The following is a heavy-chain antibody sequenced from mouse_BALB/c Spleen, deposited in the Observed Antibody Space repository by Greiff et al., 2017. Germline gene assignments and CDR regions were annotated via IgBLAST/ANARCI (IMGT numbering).Heavy chain of an antibody. CDR2: ISSGGST. CDR3: ARALITTGYYAMDY. CDR1: GFTFSSYA. J-gene: IGHJ4*01. Sequence: DVKLQESGGGLVKPGGSLKLSCAASGFTFSSYAMSWVRQTPEKRLEWVASISSGGSTYYPDSVKGRFTISRDNARNILYLQMSSLRSEDTAMYYCARALITTGYYAMDYWGQGTSVTVSS. V-gene: IGHV5-6-5*01. D-gene: IGHD1-1*01.